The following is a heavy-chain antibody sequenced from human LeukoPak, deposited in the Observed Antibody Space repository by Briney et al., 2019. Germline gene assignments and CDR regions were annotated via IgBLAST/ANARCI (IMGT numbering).Heavy chain of an antibody. V-gene: IGHV3-30*18. CDR1: GFTFSSYG. CDR2: ISYDGSNK. CDR3: AKGRTLGGYRYYFDY. Sequence: GRSLRLSCAASGFTFSSYGMHWVRQAPGKGLEWVAVISYDGSNKYYADSVKGRFTISRDNSKNTLYLQMNSLRAEDTAVYYCAKGRTLGGYRYYFDYWGQGTLVTVSS. D-gene: IGHD3-16*01. J-gene: IGHJ4*02.